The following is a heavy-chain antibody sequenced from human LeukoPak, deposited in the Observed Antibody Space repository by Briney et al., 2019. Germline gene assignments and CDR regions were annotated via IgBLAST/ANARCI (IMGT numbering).Heavy chain of an antibody. J-gene: IGHJ4*02. CDR1: GYTFTGYY. D-gene: IGHD2-8*01. CDR3: ARRQMVESDYFDY. Sequence: SVKVSCKASGYTFTGYYMHWVRQAPGQGLEWMGGIIPIFDTANSAQKFQGRVTITADKSTSTAYMELSSLRSEDTAVYYCARRQMVESDYFDYWGQGTLVTVSS. CDR2: IIPIFDTA. V-gene: IGHV1-69*06.